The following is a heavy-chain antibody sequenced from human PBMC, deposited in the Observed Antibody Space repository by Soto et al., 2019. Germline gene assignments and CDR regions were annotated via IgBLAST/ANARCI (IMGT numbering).Heavy chain of an antibody. Sequence: VQLLESGGGLIQPGGSLRLSCAASGFTFSYGIHWLRQAPGNGLEWVAYISYDSSNKFYGDSVKGRFTISRDNSKNTQFLQMNRLRAEDTAVYYCAKLVIGYCSGNTCYDYWGQGTLVAVSS. V-gene: IGHV3-30*18. CDR1: GFTFSYG. D-gene: IGHD2-15*01. CDR2: ISYDSSNK. CDR3: AKLVIGYCSGNTCYDY. J-gene: IGHJ4*02.